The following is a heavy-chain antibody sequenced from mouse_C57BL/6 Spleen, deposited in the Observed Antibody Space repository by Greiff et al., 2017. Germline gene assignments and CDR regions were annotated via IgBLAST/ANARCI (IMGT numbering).Heavy chain of an antibody. CDR3: ARAYGSSYVYYFDY. CDR1: GYTFTSYT. J-gene: IGHJ2*01. Sequence: LQESGAELARPGASVKMSCKASGYTFTSYTMHWVKQRPGQGLEWIGYINPSSGYTKYNQKFKDKATLTADKSSSTAYMQLSSLTSENTAVYYCARAYGSSYVYYFDYWGQGTTLTVSS. V-gene: IGHV1-4*01. CDR2: INPSSGYT. D-gene: IGHD1-1*01.